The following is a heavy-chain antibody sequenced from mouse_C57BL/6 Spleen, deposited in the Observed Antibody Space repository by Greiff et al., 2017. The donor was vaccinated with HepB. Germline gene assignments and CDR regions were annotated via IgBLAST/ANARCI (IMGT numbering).Heavy chain of an antibody. Sequence: QVQLQQPGAELVMPGASVKLSCKASGYTFTSYWMHWVKQRPGQGLEWIGEIDPSDSYTNYNQKFKGKSTLTVDKSSSTAYMQLSSLTSEDSAVYYCARSNYGSRTGYFDVWGTGTTVTVSS. V-gene: IGHV1-69*01. CDR1: GYTFTSYW. CDR3: ARSNYGSRTGYFDV. D-gene: IGHD1-1*01. CDR2: IDPSDSYT. J-gene: IGHJ1*03.